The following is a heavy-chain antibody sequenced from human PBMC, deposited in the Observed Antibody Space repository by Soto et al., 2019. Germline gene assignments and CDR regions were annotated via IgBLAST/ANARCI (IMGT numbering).Heavy chain of an antibody. J-gene: IGHJ4*02. D-gene: IGHD2-8*01. CDR1: GGSISSSNW. Sequence: QVQLQESGPGLVKPSGTLSITCAVSGGSISSSNWWRWVRQPPGKGLEWSGEIYHSGGTNYNPSLKYRITMFVHTAKNRFSLKLSSVTAADTAVYYCARYQWGYHHYYFDYWGQGTLVTVSS. V-gene: IGHV4-4*02. CDR2: IYHSGGT. CDR3: ARYQWGYHHYYFDY.